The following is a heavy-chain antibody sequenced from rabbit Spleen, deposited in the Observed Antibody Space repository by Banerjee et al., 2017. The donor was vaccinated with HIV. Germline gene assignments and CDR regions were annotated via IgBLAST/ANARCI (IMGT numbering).Heavy chain of an antibody. CDR2: IYVGSSGST. V-gene: IGHV1S45*01. CDR3: ARDVGKTSYMVDRLNL. Sequence: QEQLVEYGGDLVQPEGSLTLTCKASGLDFSSSYWICWVRQAPGKGLEWIGCIYVGSSGSTDYASWAKGRFTISKTASTTVTLQMTSLTAADTATYFCARDVGKTSYMVDRLNLWGPGTLVTVS. J-gene: IGHJ3*01. D-gene: IGHD6-1*01. CDR1: GLDFSSSYW.